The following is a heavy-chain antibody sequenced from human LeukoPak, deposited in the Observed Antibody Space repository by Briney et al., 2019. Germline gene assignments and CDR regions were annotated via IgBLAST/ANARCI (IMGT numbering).Heavy chain of an antibody. D-gene: IGHD3-22*01. Sequence: GESLKISCKCSGYRFTNYWIGWVRQMPGKGLEWMGIIWPGDSDTRYSPSFQGQVIMSADKSISTAYLQWSSLKASDTAMYYCARRLRDSGGYFLYNFDYWGQGTLVTVSS. J-gene: IGHJ4*02. CDR2: IWPGDSDT. V-gene: IGHV5-51*01. CDR1: GYRFTNYW. CDR3: ARRLRDSGGYFLYNFDY.